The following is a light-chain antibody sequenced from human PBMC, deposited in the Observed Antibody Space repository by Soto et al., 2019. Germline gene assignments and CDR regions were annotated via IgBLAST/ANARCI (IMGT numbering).Light chain of an antibody. J-gene: IGKJ4*01. V-gene: IGKV3-11*01. CDR3: QQRSNWPPLT. CDR2: GAS. CDR1: QSVTSNY. Sequence: EIVLRQSPGTLSLSPGERATLSCGASQSVTSNYLAWYQQTPGQAPRLLIYGASNRATGIPARFSGSGSGTDFTLTINSLEAEDFAVYYCQQRSNWPPLTFGGGTKVDIK.